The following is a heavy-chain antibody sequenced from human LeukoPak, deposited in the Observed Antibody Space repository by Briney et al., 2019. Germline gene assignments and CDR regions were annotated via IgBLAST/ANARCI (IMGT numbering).Heavy chain of an antibody. D-gene: IGHD1-14*01. Sequence: PGGSLRLSCAASGFTFSSYSMNWVRQAPGKGLEWVSSISSSSSYIYYADSVKGRFTISRDNAKNSLYLQMNSLRAEDTAVYYCARDYSPPRNRLDYWGQGTLVTVSS. CDR2: ISSSSSYI. CDR1: GFTFSSYS. CDR3: ARDYSPPRNRLDY. V-gene: IGHV3-21*01. J-gene: IGHJ4*02.